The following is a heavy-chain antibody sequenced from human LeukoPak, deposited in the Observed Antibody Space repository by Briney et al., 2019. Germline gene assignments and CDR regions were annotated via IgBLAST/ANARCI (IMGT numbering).Heavy chain of an antibody. Sequence: SETLSLTCTVSGGSISSGDYYWSWIRQPPGKGLEWIGYIYYSGSTYYNPSLKSRVTISVDTSKNQFSLKLSSVTAADTAVYYCARGHQYCSGGSCYLYYFDYWGQGTLVTVSS. J-gene: IGHJ4*02. V-gene: IGHV4-30-4*01. CDR1: GGSISSGDYY. CDR2: IYYSGST. D-gene: IGHD2-15*01. CDR3: ARGHQYCSGGSCYLYYFDY.